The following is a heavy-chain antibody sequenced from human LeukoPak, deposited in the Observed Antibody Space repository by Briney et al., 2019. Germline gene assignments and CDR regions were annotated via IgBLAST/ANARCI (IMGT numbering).Heavy chain of an antibody. D-gene: IGHD6-6*01. CDR2: IYSGGST. J-gene: IGHJ3*02. V-gene: IGHV3-53*01. CDR1: GFTVSSNY. Sequence: GGSLRLSCAASGFTVSSNYMSWVRQAPGKGLERVAVIYSGGSTYYADSVKGRFTISRDNSRNTLYLQMNSLRAEDTAVYYCAIPGAYSSSSGGAFDIWGQGTMVTVSS. CDR3: AIPGAYSSSSGGAFDI.